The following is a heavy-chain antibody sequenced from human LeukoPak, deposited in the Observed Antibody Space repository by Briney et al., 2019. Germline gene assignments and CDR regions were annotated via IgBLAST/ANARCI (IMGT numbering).Heavy chain of an antibody. Sequence: GGSLRLSCAASGFTFRSYWMTWVRQSPGKGLEWVADINPDSSQKYSVDSVKGRFTISRDNAKNSLFLQMNSLRAEDTAVYYCVRQMIRFWFDPWGQGTQVTVSS. D-gene: IGHD3-16*01. V-gene: IGHV3-7*01. CDR1: GFTFRSYW. CDR3: VRQMIRFWFDP. CDR2: INPDSSQK. J-gene: IGHJ5*02.